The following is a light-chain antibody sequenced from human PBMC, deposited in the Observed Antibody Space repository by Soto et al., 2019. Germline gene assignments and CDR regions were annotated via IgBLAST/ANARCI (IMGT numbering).Light chain of an antibody. Sequence: QSALTQPPSASGSPGQSGTISCTGTSSDVGGYNYVSWYQQHPGKAPKLMIYEVSKRPSGVPDRFSGSKSGNTASLTVSGLQAEDEADYYCSSYAGSNNVVFGGGTQLTVL. CDR2: EVS. J-gene: IGLJ2*01. V-gene: IGLV2-8*01. CDR3: SSYAGSNNVV. CDR1: SSDVGGYNY.